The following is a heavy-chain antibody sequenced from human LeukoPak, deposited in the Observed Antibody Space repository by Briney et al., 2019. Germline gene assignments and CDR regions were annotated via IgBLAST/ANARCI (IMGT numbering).Heavy chain of an antibody. J-gene: IGHJ6*02. D-gene: IGHD6-13*01. CDR2: IDPDGSTA. V-gene: IGHV3-74*01. Sequence: GGSLRLSCAASGFTLSSYWMHWVRQAPGEGLVWVSRIDPDGSTANYADSVKGRFTTSRDNAKNTLYLQMNSLRAEDTALYYCTRVQAGRAGLMDVWGRGTTVTVSS. CDR3: TRVQAGRAGLMDV. CDR1: GFTLSSYW.